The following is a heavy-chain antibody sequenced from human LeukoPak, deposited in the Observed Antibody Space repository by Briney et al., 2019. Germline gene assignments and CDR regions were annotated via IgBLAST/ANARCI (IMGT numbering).Heavy chain of an antibody. D-gene: IGHD2-2*01. Sequence: PGGSLRLSCAASGFTFSSYEMNWVRQAPGKGLEWVSYISSSGSTIYYADSVKGRFTTSRDNAKNSLYLQMNSLRAEDTAVYYCARVVPAAIDWFDPWGQGTLVTVSS. J-gene: IGHJ5*02. V-gene: IGHV3-48*03. CDR2: ISSSGSTI. CDR1: GFTFSSYE. CDR3: ARVVPAAIDWFDP.